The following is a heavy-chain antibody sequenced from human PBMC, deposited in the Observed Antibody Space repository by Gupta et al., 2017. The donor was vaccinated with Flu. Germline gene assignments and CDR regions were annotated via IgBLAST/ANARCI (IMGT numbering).Heavy chain of an antibody. D-gene: IGHD6-19*01. CDR3: ARYSSRATGPFDY. CDR2: IHDTGST. V-gene: IGHV4-59*01. Sequence: QVQLRESGPGLVTPAETLSLTCTVSGDSMKNYYWSWIRQPPGTGLEWIAYIHDTGSTNYNPSLESRVTISIDTSNNQFSLKLSSVTAADTAVYYCARYSSRATGPFDYWGQGTLVTVSS. J-gene: IGHJ4*02. CDR1: GDSMKNYY.